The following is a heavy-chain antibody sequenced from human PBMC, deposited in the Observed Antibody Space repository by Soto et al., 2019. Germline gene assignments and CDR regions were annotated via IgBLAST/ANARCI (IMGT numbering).Heavy chain of an antibody. Sequence: QVQLQESGPGLVKPSQTLSLTCTVSGGSISSGGYYWSWIRQHPGKGLEWIGSISYSGSTYYYPSLTSRVTRSVDTSKNQFFLKLSSVSAADTAVYYCARGVLHWGQGTLVTVSS. CDR1: GGSISSGGYY. J-gene: IGHJ4*02. CDR3: ARGVLH. V-gene: IGHV4-31*03. CDR2: ISYSGST. D-gene: IGHD3-16*01.